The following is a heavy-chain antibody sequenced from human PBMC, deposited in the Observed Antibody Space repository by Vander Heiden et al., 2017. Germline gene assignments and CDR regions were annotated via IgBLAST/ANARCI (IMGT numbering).Heavy chain of an antibody. D-gene: IGHD2-15*01. CDR2: INSDGSST. CDR3: ARAENGYCSGGSCYSENWFDP. CDR1: GFTFSSYW. Sequence: EVQLVESGGGLVQPGGSLRLSCAASGFTFSSYWMPWVRQAPGKGLVWFSRINSDGSSTSYADSVKGRFTISRDNAKNTLYLQMNSLRAEDTAVYYCARAENGYCSGGSCYSENWFDPWGQGTLVTVSS. J-gene: IGHJ5*02. V-gene: IGHV3-74*01.